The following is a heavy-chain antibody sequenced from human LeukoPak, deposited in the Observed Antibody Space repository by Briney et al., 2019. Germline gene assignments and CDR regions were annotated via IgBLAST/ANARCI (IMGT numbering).Heavy chain of an antibody. CDR3: ARSFGYCSGGSCYDPRTLQINWFDP. D-gene: IGHD2-15*01. Sequence: ASVKVSCKASGYTFTSYGISWVRQAPGQGLEWMGWISAYNGNTNYAQKLQGRVTMTTDTSTSTAYMELSSLRSEDTAVYYCARSFGYCSGGSCYDPRTLQINWFDPWGQGTLVTVSS. CDR2: ISAYNGNT. J-gene: IGHJ5*02. CDR1: GYTFTSYG. V-gene: IGHV1-18*01.